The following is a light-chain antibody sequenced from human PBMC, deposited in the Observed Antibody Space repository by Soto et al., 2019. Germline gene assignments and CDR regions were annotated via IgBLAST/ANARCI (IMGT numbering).Light chain of an antibody. CDR1: QTVINW. V-gene: IGKV1-5*03. CDR3: HHYNTIPWT. J-gene: IGKJ1*01. Sequence: DIQMTQSPSTLSASVGDRVTITCRASQTVINWLAWYQQKPGKAPKLLIYKASSLEGGVPSRFSGSGSGTELTVTISSLQPDDVATYYCHHYNTIPWTFGQGTKVDI. CDR2: KAS.